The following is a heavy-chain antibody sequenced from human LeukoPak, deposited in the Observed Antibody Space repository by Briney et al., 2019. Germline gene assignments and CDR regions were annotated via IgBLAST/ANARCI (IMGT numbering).Heavy chain of an antibody. CDR3: ARAKGYCGGDCYSSHFDY. D-gene: IGHD2-21*02. V-gene: IGHV1-46*01. J-gene: IGHJ4*02. Sequence: GASVKVSCKASGYTFTSYYMHWVRQAAGQGLEWMGIINPSGGSTSYAQKFQGRVTMTRDTSTSTVYMELSSLRSEDTAVYYCARAKGYCGGDCYSSHFDYWGQGTLVTVSS. CDR2: INPSGGST. CDR1: GYTFTSYY.